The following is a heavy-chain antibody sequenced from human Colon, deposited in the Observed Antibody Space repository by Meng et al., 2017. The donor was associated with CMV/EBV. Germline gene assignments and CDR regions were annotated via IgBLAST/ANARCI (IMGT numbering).Heavy chain of an antibody. D-gene: IGHD1-26*01. J-gene: IGHJ6*02. CDR1: GFTFSSYT. Sequence: GESLKISCVASGFTFSSYTMTWVRQAPGKGLEWVSFIGSNSSSIYYADSLKGRFTVSRDNGNNTLFLQMNSLRAEDTAVYYCARLSGNYRMDVWGQGTTVTVSS. CDR2: IGSNSSSI. V-gene: IGHV3-21*04. CDR3: ARLSGNYRMDV.